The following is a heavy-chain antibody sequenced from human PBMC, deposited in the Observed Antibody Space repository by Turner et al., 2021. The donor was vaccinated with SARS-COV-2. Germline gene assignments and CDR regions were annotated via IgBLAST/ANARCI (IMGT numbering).Heavy chain of an antibody. Sequence: QVQLVQSGAAVRKPGSSVKVSCRASGGTFSSFLINWVRQAPGQGLEWMGGIIPLPGIANYAQKFQGRVTVTADTSTSTVYMELSSLRSEDTAVYYCARPTSCGGDCYYFDLWGRGTLVTVSS. CDR2: IIPLPGIA. D-gene: IGHD2-21*02. J-gene: IGHJ2*01. V-gene: IGHV1-69*04. CDR1: GGTFSSFL. CDR3: ARPTSCGGDCYYFDL.